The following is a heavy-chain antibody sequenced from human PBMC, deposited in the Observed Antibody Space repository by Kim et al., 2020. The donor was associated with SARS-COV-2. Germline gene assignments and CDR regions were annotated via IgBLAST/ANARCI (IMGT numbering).Heavy chain of an antibody. Sequence: ASVKVSCKASGYTFTNYGINWVRQAPGQGLEWMAWISANNANTKSAQKVQGRVFMTTDSSTSTAYMELRSLRSDDTAVYYCARADRLGELSLPFDNWGQGTLVTVSS. D-gene: IGHD3-16*02. V-gene: IGHV1-18*01. J-gene: IGHJ4*02. CDR2: ISANNANT. CDR1: GYTFTNYG. CDR3: ARADRLGELSLPFDN.